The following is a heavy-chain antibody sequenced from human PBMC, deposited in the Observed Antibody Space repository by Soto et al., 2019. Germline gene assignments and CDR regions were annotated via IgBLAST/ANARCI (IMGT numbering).Heavy chain of an antibody. CDR3: TTRRAMVRGPWYY. CDR2: IKSKTDGGTT. CDR1: GFTFSNAW. V-gene: IGHV3-15*01. Sequence: GGSLRLSCAASGFTFSNAWMSWVRQAPGKGLEWVGRIKSKTDGGTTDYAAPVKGRFTISRDDSKNTLYLQMNSLKTEDTAVYYCTTRRAMVRGPWYYWGQGTLVTVSS. D-gene: IGHD3-10*01. J-gene: IGHJ4*02.